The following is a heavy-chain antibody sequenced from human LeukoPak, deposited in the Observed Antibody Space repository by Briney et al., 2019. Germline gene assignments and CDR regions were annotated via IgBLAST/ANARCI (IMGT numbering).Heavy chain of an antibody. J-gene: IGHJ3*02. CDR3: ARGSGWLQLRRGYAFDI. CDR1: GYTFTSYG. Sequence: ASVKVSCKASGYTFTSYGISWVRQAPGQGLEWMGWISAYNGNTNYAQKLQGRVTITADKSTSTAYMELSSLRSEDTAVYYCARGSGWLQLRRGYAFDIWGQGTMVTVSS. D-gene: IGHD5-24*01. V-gene: IGHV1-18*01. CDR2: ISAYNGNT.